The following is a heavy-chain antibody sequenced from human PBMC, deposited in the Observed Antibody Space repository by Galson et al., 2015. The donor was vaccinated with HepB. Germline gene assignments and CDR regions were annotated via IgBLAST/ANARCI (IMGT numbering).Heavy chain of an antibody. J-gene: IGHJ6*02. CDR2: ISYDGSNK. CDR1: GFTFSSYG. Sequence: SLRLSCAASGFTFSSYGMHWVRQAPGKGLEWVAVISYDGSNKYYADSVKGRFTISRDNSKNTLYLQMNSLRAEDTAVYYCAKDPHNPPYYYYYYGMDVWGQGTTVTVSS. D-gene: IGHD1-14*01. CDR3: AKDPHNPPYYYYYYGMDV. V-gene: IGHV3-30*18.